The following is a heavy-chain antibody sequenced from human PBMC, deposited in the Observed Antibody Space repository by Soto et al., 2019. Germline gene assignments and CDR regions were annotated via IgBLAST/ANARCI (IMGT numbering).Heavy chain of an antibody. J-gene: IGHJ4*02. CDR2: FDPEDGET. V-gene: IGHV1-24*01. D-gene: IGHD2-2*01. CDR3: AKNGYCSSTSCPVDY. Sequence: ASVKVSCKVSGYTLTELSMHWVRQAPGKGLEWMGGFDPEDGETIYAQKFQGRVTMTEDTSTDTAYMELSSLRSEDTAVYYCAKNGYCSSTSCPVDYWGQGTLVTVSS. CDR1: GYTLTELS.